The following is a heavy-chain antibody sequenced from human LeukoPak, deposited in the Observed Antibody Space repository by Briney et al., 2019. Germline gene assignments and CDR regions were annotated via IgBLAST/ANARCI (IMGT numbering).Heavy chain of an antibody. V-gene: IGHV1-18*04. CDR2: IAAYNGNT. J-gene: IGHJ4*02. D-gene: IGHD6-13*01. Sequence: ASVKVSCKASGYTFTNYGFSWVRQAPGQGLEWMGWIAAYNGNTNYAQKLQGIVTMTTDTSTSTAYMELRSLRSDDTAIYYCARDGYFDSWGQGTLVTVSS. CDR3: ARDGYFDS. CDR1: GYTFTNYG.